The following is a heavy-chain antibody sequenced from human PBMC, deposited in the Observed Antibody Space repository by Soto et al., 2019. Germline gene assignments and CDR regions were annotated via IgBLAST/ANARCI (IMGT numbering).Heavy chain of an antibody. J-gene: IGHJ6*02. CDR3: ARVSHSDIVVVPVYPGMDV. D-gene: IGHD2-2*01. V-gene: IGHV1-18*01. CDR1: GYTFTSYG. CDR2: ISAYNGNT. Sequence: ASVKVSCKASGYTFTSYGISWVRQAPGQGLEWMGWISAYNGNTNYAQKLQGRVTMTTDTSTSTAYMELRSLRSDDTAVYYCARVSHSDIVVVPVYPGMDVWGQGTTVTVSS.